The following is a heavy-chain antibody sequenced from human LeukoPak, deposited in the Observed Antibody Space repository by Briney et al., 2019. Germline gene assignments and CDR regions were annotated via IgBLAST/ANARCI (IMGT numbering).Heavy chain of an antibody. CDR1: GFTVSSNY. J-gene: IGHJ4*02. CDR2: IYSGGST. Sequence: GGSLRLSCAASGFTVSSNYMSWVRQAPGKGLEWVSVIYSGGSTYYTDSVKGRFTISRDNSKNTLYLQMNSLRAEDTAVYYCARDAGSGWLYFDYWGQGTLVTVSS. D-gene: IGHD6-19*01. V-gene: IGHV3-53*01. CDR3: ARDAGSGWLYFDY.